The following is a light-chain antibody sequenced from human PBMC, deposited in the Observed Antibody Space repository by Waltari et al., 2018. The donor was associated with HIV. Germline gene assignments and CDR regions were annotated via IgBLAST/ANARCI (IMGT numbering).Light chain of an antibody. CDR1: SRSSGVYNS. CDR2: DVT. CDR3: CSYADSYTP. Sequence: QSALTLPRSVSGSPGQSVPISCTGTSRSSGVYNSLPWDQQHPGQAPKLMINDVTKRPSGVPDRFSGSKSGNTASLTISGLQAEDEADYYCCSYADSYTPFGGGTKLTVL. V-gene: IGLV2-11*01. J-gene: IGLJ3*02.